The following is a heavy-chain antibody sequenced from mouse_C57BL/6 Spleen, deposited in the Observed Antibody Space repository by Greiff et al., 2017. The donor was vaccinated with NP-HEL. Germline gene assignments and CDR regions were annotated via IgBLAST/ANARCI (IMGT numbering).Heavy chain of an antibody. CDR2: ISSGGSYT. CDR1: GFTFSSYG. CDR3: ARHKENYGVYGYFDV. V-gene: IGHV5-6*01. D-gene: IGHD1-1*01. J-gene: IGHJ1*03. Sequence: DVHLVESGGDLVKPGGSLKLSCAASGFTFSSYGMSWVRQTPDKRLEWVATISSGGSYTYYPDSVKGRFTISRDNAKNTLYLQMSSLKSEDTAMYYCARHKENYGVYGYFDVWGTGTTVTGSS.